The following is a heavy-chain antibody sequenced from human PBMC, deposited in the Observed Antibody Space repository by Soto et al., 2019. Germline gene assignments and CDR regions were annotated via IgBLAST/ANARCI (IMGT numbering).Heavy chain of an antibody. CDR1: GYTFTSYD. CDR2: MNPNSGNT. CDR3: ARGPGRRMITFGGVIVWGNWFDP. D-gene: IGHD3-16*02. Sequence: ASVKVSCKASGYTFTSYDINWVRQATGQGLEWMGWMNPNSGNTGYAQKFQGRVTMTRNTSISTAYMELSSLRSEDTAVYYCARGPGRRMITFGGVIVWGNWFDPWGQGTLVTVSS. J-gene: IGHJ5*02. V-gene: IGHV1-8*01.